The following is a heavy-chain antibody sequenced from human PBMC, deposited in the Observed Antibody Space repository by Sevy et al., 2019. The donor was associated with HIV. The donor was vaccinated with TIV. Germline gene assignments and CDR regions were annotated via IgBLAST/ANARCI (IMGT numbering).Heavy chain of an antibody. J-gene: IGHJ5*02. Sequence: SETLSLTCTVSGGSISSGSYYWSWIRQPAGKGLEWIGRIYTSGSTNYNPSLKSRVTISVDTSKKQFSLKLSSVTAADTAVYYGARGSSSSWYSCWFDPWGQGTLVTVSS. CDR3: ARGSSSSWYSCWFDP. D-gene: IGHD6-13*01. V-gene: IGHV4-61*02. CDR1: GGSISSGSYY. CDR2: IYTSGST.